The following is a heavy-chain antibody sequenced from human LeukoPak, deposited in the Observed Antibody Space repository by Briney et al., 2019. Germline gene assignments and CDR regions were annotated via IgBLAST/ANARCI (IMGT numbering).Heavy chain of an antibody. Sequence: ASVKVSCKASGYIFTKYVVHWVRQAPGQRPEWMGWIKAGNGDTKYSQNFQDRLTITRDTSASTVFMELSSLTSEDTALYYCARDDCGDTCYPGGYWGQGTLVTVSS. CDR1: GYIFTKYV. CDR2: IKAGNGDT. J-gene: IGHJ4*02. D-gene: IGHD2-21*01. CDR3: ARDDCGDTCYPGGY. V-gene: IGHV1-3*01.